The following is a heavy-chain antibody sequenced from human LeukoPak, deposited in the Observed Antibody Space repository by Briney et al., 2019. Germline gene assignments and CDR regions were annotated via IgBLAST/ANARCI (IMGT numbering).Heavy chain of an antibody. CDR1: EFPFSVFG. D-gene: IGHD1-26*01. CDR2: IWNDGSKQ. V-gene: IGHV3-33*01. CDR3: VRALYSGSFYGMDV. Sequence: PGGSRSLSCQAPEFPFSVFGITWVRRAQARGWEGWALIWNDGSKQYYVDSVKGRFTVSRDNSKNTLYLQMDSLRAEDTAVYYCVRALYSGSFYGMDVWGQGTTVTVSS. J-gene: IGHJ6*02.